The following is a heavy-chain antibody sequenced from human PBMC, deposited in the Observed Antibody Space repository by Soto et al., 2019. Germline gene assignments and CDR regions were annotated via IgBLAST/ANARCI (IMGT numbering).Heavy chain of an antibody. CDR2: MSWNSGNI. D-gene: IGHD6-13*01. CDR3: AKDRSAAAYYFDN. CDR1: GFTFEDYA. J-gene: IGHJ4*02. V-gene: IGHV3-9*01. Sequence: EVQLVESGGGLVQPGRSLRLSCAAFGFTFEDYAMHWVRQAPGKGLEWVTGMSWNSGNIGYADSVKGRFTISRDNAKKSLYLQMNSLRAEDTALYYCAKDRSAAAYYFDNWGQGTLVTVSS.